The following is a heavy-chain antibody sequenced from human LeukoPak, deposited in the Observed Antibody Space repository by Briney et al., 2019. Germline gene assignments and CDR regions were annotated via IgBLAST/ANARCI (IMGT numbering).Heavy chain of an antibody. Sequence: GGSLRLSCAASGFTFSSYSMNWVRQAPGKGLEWGSSISSSSSYIYYADSVKGRFTISRDNAKNSLYLQMQSLSAEDTAVYYCARDNMIWFGEFFYYYGMDVWGQGTTVTVSS. CDR2: ISSSSSYI. D-gene: IGHD3-10*01. V-gene: IGHV3-21*01. CDR3: ARDNMIWFGEFFYYYGMDV. CDR1: GFTFSSYS. J-gene: IGHJ6*02.